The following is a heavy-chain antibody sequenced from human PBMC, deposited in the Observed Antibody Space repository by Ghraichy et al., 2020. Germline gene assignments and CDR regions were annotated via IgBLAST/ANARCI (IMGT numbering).Heavy chain of an antibody. CDR3: AKGLSIAVAGPGYYFDY. V-gene: IGHV3-23*01. J-gene: IGHJ4*02. CDR1: GFTFSSYA. D-gene: IGHD6-19*01. Sequence: GGSLRLSCAASGFTFSSYAMSWVRQAPGKGLEWVSAISGSGGSTYYADSVKGRFTISRDNSKNTLYLQMNSLRAEDTAVYYCAKGLSIAVAGPGYYFDYWGQGTLVTVSS. CDR2: ISGSGGST.